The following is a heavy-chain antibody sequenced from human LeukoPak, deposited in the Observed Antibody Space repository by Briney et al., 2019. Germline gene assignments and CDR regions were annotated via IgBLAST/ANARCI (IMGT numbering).Heavy chain of an antibody. V-gene: IGHV4-59*01. Sequence: TPSETLSLTWTVSGGSISSYYWSCIRQPPGKGLEWIGYIYYSGSTNYNPSLKSRVTISVDTSKNQFSLKLSSVTAADTAVYYCARVQWGRFYYYYMDVWGKGTTVTVSS. CDR2: IYYSGST. J-gene: IGHJ6*03. CDR1: GGSISSYY. D-gene: IGHD2-8*01. CDR3: ARVQWGRFYYYYMDV.